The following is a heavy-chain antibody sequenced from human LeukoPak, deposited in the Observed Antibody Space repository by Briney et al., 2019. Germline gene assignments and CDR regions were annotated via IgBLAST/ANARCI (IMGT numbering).Heavy chain of an antibody. V-gene: IGHV4-34*01. D-gene: IGHD6-6*01. CDR2: INHSGST. CDR1: GGSFSGYY. Sequence: ASETLSLTCAVYGGSFSGYYWSWIRQPPGKGLEWIGEINHSGSTYFNPSLKSRVTISVDTSKNQFSLKLSSVTAADTAVYYCARGRVAARRGFGYWGQGTLVTVSS. CDR3: ARGRVAARRGFGY. J-gene: IGHJ4*02.